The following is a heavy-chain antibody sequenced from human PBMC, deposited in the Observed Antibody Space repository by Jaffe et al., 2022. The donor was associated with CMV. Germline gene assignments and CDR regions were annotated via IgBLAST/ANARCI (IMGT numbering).Heavy chain of an antibody. V-gene: IGHV3-23*01. J-gene: IGHJ5*02. CDR3: AKDPEYSSFVWFDP. Sequence: EVQLLESGGGLVQPGGSLRLSCVASGFTFSNYAMSWVRQAPGKGLEWVSGTVGFGGSAHYADSVKGRFTASRDNSKNTLYLQMNSLRVEDTAVYYCAKDPEYSSFVWFDPWGQGTLVTVSS. CDR1: GFTFSNYA. D-gene: IGHD3-22*01. CDR2: TVGFGGSA.